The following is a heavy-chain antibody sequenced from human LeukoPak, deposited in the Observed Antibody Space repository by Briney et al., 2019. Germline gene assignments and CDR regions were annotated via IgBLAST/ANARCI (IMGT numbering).Heavy chain of an antibody. D-gene: IGHD3-10*01. CDR1: GGSISSSSYY. Sequence: SETLSLTCTVSGGSISSSSYYCGWIRQPPGKGLEWIGSIYYSGSTSYNPSLKSRVTISVDTSKNQFSLKLSSVTAADTAVYYCARHTYYYGSGSPGPWGQGTLVTVSS. J-gene: IGHJ5*02. CDR2: IYYSGST. CDR3: ARHTYYYGSGSPGP. V-gene: IGHV4-39*01.